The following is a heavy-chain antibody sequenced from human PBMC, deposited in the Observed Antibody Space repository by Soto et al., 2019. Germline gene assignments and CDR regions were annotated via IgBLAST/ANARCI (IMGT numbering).Heavy chain of an antibody. J-gene: IGHJ6*03. Sequence: QVHVVQSGAEVKKPGASVKVSCKASGYTFTSYDINWVRQVAGQGLEWMGWMNPNSGDTAYAQEFQGRVTMSRNTSISIAYMELSSLRPADTAVYYCARGLKMLRVFGLKTYYYYYMDVWGKGTTVTLSS. CDR2: MNPNSGDT. D-gene: IGHD3-10*01. V-gene: IGHV1-8*01. CDR1: GYTFTSYD. CDR3: ARGLKMLRVFGLKTYYYYYMDV.